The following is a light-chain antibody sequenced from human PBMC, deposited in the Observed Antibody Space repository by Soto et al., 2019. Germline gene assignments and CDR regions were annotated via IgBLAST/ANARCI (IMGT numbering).Light chain of an antibody. Sequence: DIQMTQSPSTLSASLGDRVTITCRASQSISTYLNWYQQKLGRAPTLLIYAASSLQSGVPSRFSGGGSGTDFTLTISSLQPEDFAMYFCQQCYSSPRTFGQGTKVEIK. J-gene: IGKJ1*01. V-gene: IGKV1-39*01. CDR1: QSISTY. CDR3: QQCYSSPRT. CDR2: AAS.